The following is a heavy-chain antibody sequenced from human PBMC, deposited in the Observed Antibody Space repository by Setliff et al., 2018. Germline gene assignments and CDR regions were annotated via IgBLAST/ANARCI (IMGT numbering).Heavy chain of an antibody. J-gene: IGHJ4*02. Sequence: GASVKVSCKASGGSFSSYAINWVRQATGQGLEWMGGMNPNNGNTGYAQKFQGRVTMTRNTSTRTAYMEVTSLRSDDTAVYYCATEKFPGDWGDYWGQGTLVTVSS. V-gene: IGHV1-8*02. D-gene: IGHD2-21*01. CDR1: GGSFSSYA. CDR3: ATEKFPGDWGDY. CDR2: MNPNNGNT.